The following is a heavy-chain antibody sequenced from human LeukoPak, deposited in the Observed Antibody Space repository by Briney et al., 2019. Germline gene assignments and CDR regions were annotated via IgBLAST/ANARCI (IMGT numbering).Heavy chain of an antibody. D-gene: IGHD5-12*01. J-gene: IGHJ3*02. V-gene: IGHV1-2*02. CDR1: GYTFTGYY. Sequence: ASVKVSCKASGYTFTGYYMHWVRQAPGQGLEWMGWINPKSGGTNYAQKFQGRVTMTRDTSISTAYMELSRLRSDDTAVYYCACYSGYALDGAFDIWGQGTMDTVSS. CDR3: ACYSGYALDGAFDI. CDR2: INPKSGGT.